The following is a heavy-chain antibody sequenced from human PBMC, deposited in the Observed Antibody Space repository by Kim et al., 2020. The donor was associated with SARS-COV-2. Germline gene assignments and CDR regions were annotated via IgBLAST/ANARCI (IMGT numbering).Heavy chain of an antibody. Sequence: SETLSLTCTVSGGSISSSSHYWGWIRQPPGKGLEWIGSIYYSGSTYYNPSLKSRVTISVDTSKNQFSLKLSSVTAADTAVYYCAGYCSGGSCYFNDYWGQGTLVTVSS. V-gene: IGHV4-39*01. CDR3: AGYCSGGSCYFNDY. J-gene: IGHJ4*02. CDR1: GGSISSSSHY. CDR2: IYYSGST. D-gene: IGHD2-15*01.